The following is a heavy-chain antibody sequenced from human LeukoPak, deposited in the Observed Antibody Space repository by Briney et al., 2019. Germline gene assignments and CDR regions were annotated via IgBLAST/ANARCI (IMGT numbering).Heavy chain of an antibody. J-gene: IGHJ4*02. CDR1: GFTFSSYA. V-gene: IGHV3-30*04. D-gene: IGHD1-7*01. CDR3: ARDRNYEFDY. Sequence: PGGSLRLSCAASGFTFSSYAMHWVRQAPGKGLEWVAVISYDGSNKYYADSVKGRFTISRDNSKNTLYLQMNSLRAEDTAVYYCARDRNYEFDYWGQGTLVTVSS. CDR2: ISYDGSNK.